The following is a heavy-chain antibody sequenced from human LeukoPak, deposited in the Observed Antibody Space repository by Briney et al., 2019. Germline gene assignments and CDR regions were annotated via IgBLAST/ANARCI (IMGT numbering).Heavy chain of an antibody. CDR1: GYSFTSYW. D-gene: IGHD5/OR15-5a*01. V-gene: IGHV5-51*01. CDR2: IYPGDSDI. Sequence: HGESLEISCEGSGYSFTSYWIGWVRQMPGKGLEWMGIIYPGDSDIRYSPSFQGQVPISADQSLSTAYLQGSSLQASDTAMYYCARDVSRSAFGIWRQGTMVTV. J-gene: IGHJ3*02. CDR3: ARDVSRSAFGI.